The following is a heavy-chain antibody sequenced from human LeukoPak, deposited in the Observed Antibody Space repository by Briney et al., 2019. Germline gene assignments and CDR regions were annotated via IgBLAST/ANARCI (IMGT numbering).Heavy chain of an antibody. CDR1: GGSISSSSYY. V-gene: IGHV4-39*01. D-gene: IGHD1-26*01. J-gene: IGHJ6*03. CDR3: AKGYGWEASYYYYYMNV. Sequence: SETLSLTCTVSGGSISSSSYYWGWIRQPPGKGLEWIGSIYYSGSTYYNPSLKSRVTISVDTSKNQFSLKLSSVTAADTAVYYCAKGYGWEASYYYYYMNVWGKGTTVTISS. CDR2: IYYSGST.